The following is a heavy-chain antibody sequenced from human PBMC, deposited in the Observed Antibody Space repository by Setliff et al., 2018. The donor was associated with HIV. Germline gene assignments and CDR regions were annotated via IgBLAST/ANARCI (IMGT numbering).Heavy chain of an antibody. D-gene: IGHD3-10*01. CDR1: GYTFTINH. CDR3: ARDAGAPGRGNPLDY. V-gene: IGHV1-2*02. CDR2: ISPDSGDT. J-gene: IGHJ4*02. Sequence: ASVKVSCKTSGYTFTINHLHWVRQAPGQGVEWVGKISPDSGDTFYAQKFQGRVTLTRDTSITTAYMELSTLRDDDTAVYYCARDAGAPGRGNPLDYWGQGTLVTVSS.